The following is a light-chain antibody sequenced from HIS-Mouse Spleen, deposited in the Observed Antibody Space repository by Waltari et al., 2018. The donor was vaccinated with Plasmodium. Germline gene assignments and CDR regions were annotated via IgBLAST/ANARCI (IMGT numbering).Light chain of an antibody. CDR2: EVS. CDR3: SSYAGSNNLV. V-gene: IGLV2-8*01. J-gene: IGLJ2*01. Sequence: QSALTQPPPASGSPGQSVTISCPGTSSDVGGYNYASWYQQHPGKAPKLMIYEVSKRPSGVPDRFSGSKSGNTASLTVSGLQAEDEADYYCSSYAGSNNLVFGGGTKLTVL. CDR1: SSDVGGYNY.